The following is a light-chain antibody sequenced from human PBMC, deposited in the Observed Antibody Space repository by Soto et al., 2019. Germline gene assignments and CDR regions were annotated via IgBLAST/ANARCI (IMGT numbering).Light chain of an antibody. Sequence: DIHMTQSPSTLSASVGDRVTITCRASQSISIWLAWYQPKPGKAPNLLIYKTSSLETGVPSRFSGSGSGTEFTLTISSLQPDDFATYYCQHWNDYSWTFGQGTKVEV. V-gene: IGKV1-5*03. CDR1: QSISIW. CDR3: QHWNDYSWT. CDR2: KTS. J-gene: IGKJ1*01.